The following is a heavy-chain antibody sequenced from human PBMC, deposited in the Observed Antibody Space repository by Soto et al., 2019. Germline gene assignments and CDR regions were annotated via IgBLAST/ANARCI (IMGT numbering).Heavy chain of an antibody. CDR1: GFTFSDYY. J-gene: IGHJ4*02. Sequence: GGSLRLSCAASGFTFSDYYMSWIRQAPGKGLEWVSYISSSDSIYYADSLKGRFTISRDNAKNSEYLQMNSLRAEDTAVYYCARDLGYYDSSGYFDYWGQGTLVTVSS. V-gene: IGHV3-11*01. D-gene: IGHD3-22*01. CDR2: ISSSDSI. CDR3: ARDLGYYDSSGYFDY.